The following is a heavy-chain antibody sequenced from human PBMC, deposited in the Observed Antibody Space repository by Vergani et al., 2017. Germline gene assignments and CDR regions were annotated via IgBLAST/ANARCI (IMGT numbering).Heavy chain of an antibody. CDR2: INHGGST. D-gene: IGHD6-13*01. V-gene: IGHV4-34*01. J-gene: IGHJ4*02. Sequence: QVQLQQWGAGLLKPSETLSLTCAVYGGSFSGYYWSWLRQPPGEGLGWIGEINHGGSTNYNPSLKSRVTISVDTSKNQFSLKLSSVTAADTAVYYCARGGSKVAAAGTTDYWGQGTLVTVSS. CDR1: GGSFSGYY. CDR3: ARGGSKVAAAGTTDY.